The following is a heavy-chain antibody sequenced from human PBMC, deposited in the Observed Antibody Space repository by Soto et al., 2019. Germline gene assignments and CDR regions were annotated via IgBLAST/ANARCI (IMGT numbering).Heavy chain of an antibody. CDR1: GDSINNNDYY. Sequence: QLHESGPGVVKPSETLSLTCTVSGDSINNNDYYWNWIRQTPGKGLEWIGYVYYSGSTYYIPSLNSRLSMSVDTSKNQCSLKLSSVTAADTAIYYCARMSYYYDKWYFDLWGRGTLVTVSS. CDR3: ARMSYYYDKWYFDL. CDR2: VYYSGST. J-gene: IGHJ2*01. D-gene: IGHD3-22*01. V-gene: IGHV4-30-4*01.